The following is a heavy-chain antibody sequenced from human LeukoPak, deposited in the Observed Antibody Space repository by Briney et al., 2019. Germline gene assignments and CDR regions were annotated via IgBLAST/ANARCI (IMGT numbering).Heavy chain of an antibody. D-gene: IGHD3-9*01. CDR1: GGSISSYY. V-gene: IGHV4-59*01. Sequence: PSETLSLTCTVSGGSISSYYWSRIRQPPGKGLEWIGYIYYSGSTNYNPSLKSRVTISVDTSKNQFSLKLSSVTAADTAVYYCARWNILTGYSLDYWGQGTLVTVSS. CDR2: IYYSGST. J-gene: IGHJ4*02. CDR3: ARWNILTGYSLDY.